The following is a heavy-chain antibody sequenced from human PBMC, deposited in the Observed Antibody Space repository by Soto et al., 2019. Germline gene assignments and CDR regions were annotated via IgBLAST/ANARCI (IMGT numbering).Heavy chain of an antibody. V-gene: IGHV2-26*01. CDR2: IFSKDER. J-gene: IGHJ6*02. CDR3: ARASVSYWEGARYYYGMDV. Sequence: SGPTLVNPTETLTLTCIVSGLSLRDTKMGVTWIRQPPVKALERLAHIFSKDERFYSTSLKRRLTNSNDTSKSHMILTLTNMDPVNTATYYCARASVSYWEGARYYYGMDVWGQGTTVAVSS. D-gene: IGHD1-26*01. CDR1: GLSLRDTKMG.